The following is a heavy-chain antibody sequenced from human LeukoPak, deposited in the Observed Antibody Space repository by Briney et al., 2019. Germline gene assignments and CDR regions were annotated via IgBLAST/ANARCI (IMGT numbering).Heavy chain of an antibody. CDR3: ARQLNYYDSSGYYYTDY. D-gene: IGHD3-22*01. CDR2: IYPGDYDT. CDR1: GYSFTSYW. J-gene: IGHJ4*02. Sequence: GESLQISCQGSGYSFTSYWIGWVRQVPGKGLEWMGIIYPGDYDTRYSPSFQGQVTISADKSISTAYLQWSSLKASDTAMYYCARQLNYYDSSGYYYTDYWGQGTLVTVSS. V-gene: IGHV5-51*01.